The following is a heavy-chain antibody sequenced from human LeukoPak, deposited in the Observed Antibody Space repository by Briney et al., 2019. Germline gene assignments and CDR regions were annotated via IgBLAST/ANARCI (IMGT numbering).Heavy chain of an antibody. CDR1: GFTFSSYA. Sequence: GGSLRLSCAASGFTFSSYAMSWVRQAPGKGLEWVSAIGGSGGSTYYADSVKGRFTISRDNSKNTLYLQMNSLRAEDTAVYYCAKDVGTTGTRPDAFDIWGQGTMVTVSS. CDR3: AKDVGTTGTRPDAFDI. CDR2: IGGSGGST. D-gene: IGHD1-1*01. J-gene: IGHJ3*02. V-gene: IGHV3-23*01.